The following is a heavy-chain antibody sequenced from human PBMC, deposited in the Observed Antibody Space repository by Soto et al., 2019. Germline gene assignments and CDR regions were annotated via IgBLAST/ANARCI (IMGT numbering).Heavy chain of an antibody. CDR2: IIRLFGSA. J-gene: IGHJ6*02. CDR3: ARIKRPPKGGYIDYYYGLDV. CDR1: GGTFSTYG. Sequence: QVQLVQSGAEVKKPGSSVKVSCKASGGTFSTYGISWVRRAPGQGLEWMGGIIRLFGSADFAQKFQGRVTMTADESTGTVYMELNSLRSEDTAVYYCARIKRPPKGGYIDYYYGLDVWGQGTTVTVSS. D-gene: IGHD1-1*01. V-gene: IGHV1-69*01.